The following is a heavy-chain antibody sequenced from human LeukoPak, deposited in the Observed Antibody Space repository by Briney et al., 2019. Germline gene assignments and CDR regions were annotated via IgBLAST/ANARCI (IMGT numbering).Heavy chain of an antibody. J-gene: IGHJ4*02. CDR3: AKDSGAYYYDSSGYF. CDR2: ISGSGGST. D-gene: IGHD3-22*01. Sequence: GGSLTLSCVSSGLTFSSYAMCWVRQAPWKGLEWVSAISGSGGSTYYADSVKGRFTISRDNSKNTLYLQMNSLRAEDTAVYYCAKDSGAYYYDSSGYFWGQGTLVTVSS. CDR1: GLTFSSYA. V-gene: IGHV3-23*01.